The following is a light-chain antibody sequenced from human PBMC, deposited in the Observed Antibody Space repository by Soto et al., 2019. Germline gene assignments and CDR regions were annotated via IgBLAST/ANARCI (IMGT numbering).Light chain of an antibody. CDR2: DAS. Sequence: DIQMTQSPSSLSASVGDRVTITCRASQDISNYLNLYQQRPGKAPKLLIYDASNLERGVPSRFSGTRSGTHFTFAITSQQPEDVATYYCQQSDSLPITFGQGTRLEI. V-gene: IGKV1-33*01. CDR3: QQSDSLPIT. J-gene: IGKJ5*01. CDR1: QDISNY.